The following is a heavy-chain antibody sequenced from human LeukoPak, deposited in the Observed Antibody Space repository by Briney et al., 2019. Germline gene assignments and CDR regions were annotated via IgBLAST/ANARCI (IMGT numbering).Heavy chain of an antibody. D-gene: IGHD4-23*01. J-gene: IGHJ3*02. CDR3: ARALDYGGNPLNAFDI. CDR1: GYTFTGYY. V-gene: IGHV1-2*06. CDR2: INPNSGGT. Sequence: GASVKVSCKASGYTFTGYYMHWVRQAPGQGLEWMGRINPNSGGTNYAQKFQGRVTMTRDTSISTAYMELSRLRSDDTAVYYCARALDYGGNPLNAFDIWGQGTMVTVSS.